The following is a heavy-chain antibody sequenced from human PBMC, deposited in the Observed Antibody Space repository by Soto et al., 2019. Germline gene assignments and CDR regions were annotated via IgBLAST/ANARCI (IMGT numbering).Heavy chain of an antibody. Sequence: GGSLRLSCAASGFTFTSHTMSWVRQAPGKGLEWVSAISGSGSSTYYADSVKGRFTISRDNSKDTLSLQMNSLRAEDTAVYYCARHPERIAQIGWFDPWGQGTLVTVSS. V-gene: IGHV3-23*01. J-gene: IGHJ5*02. CDR3: ARHPERIAQIGWFDP. CDR1: GFTFTSHT. D-gene: IGHD6-13*01. CDR2: ISGSGSST.